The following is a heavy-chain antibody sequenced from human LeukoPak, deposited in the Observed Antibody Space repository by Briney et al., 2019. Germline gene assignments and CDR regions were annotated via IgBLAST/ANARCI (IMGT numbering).Heavy chain of an antibody. CDR1: GFTFSSYA. CDR2: ISGSGTNT. D-gene: IGHD1-14*01. V-gene: IGHV3-23*01. CDR3: ATILGDGILDAFDI. J-gene: IGHJ3*02. Sequence: GGSLRLSCAASGFTFSSYAMSWVRQAPGKGLEWVSAISGSGTNTYYADSVKGRFTISRDNVKNSLYLQMHSLRVEDTAVYYCATILGDGILDAFDIWGQGTMVTVSS.